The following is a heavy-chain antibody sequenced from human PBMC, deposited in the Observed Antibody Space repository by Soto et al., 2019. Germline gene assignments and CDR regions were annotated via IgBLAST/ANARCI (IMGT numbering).Heavy chain of an antibody. CDR1: GYTFTSYY. CDR3: AREIDFWSGYYPTHWFDP. V-gene: IGHV1-46*01. J-gene: IGHJ5*02. Sequence: ASVKASCKASGYTFTSYYMHWVRQAPGQGLEWMGIINPSGGSTSYAQKFQGRVTMTRDTSTSTVYMELSSLRSEDTAVYYCAREIDFWSGYYPTHWFDPWGQGTLVTVSS. D-gene: IGHD3-3*01. CDR2: INPSGGST.